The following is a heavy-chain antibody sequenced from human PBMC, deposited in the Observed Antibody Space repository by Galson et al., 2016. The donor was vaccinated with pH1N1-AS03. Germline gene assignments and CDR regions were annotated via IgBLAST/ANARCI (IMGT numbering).Heavy chain of an antibody. CDR1: GYTFRNHW. V-gene: IGHV5-51*01. D-gene: IGHD6-13*01. CDR2: IYPPDSDA. CDR3: ARRNEAATLSAPSDY. J-gene: IGHJ4*02. Sequence: QSGAEVKKPGESLKISCQASGYTFRNHWIGWVRQMPGKGLEWMGIIYPPDSDARYSPSFQGQVTMSVVKSINTAYLQWISLKAAETAIYYCARRNEAATLSAPSDYWGQGTLVTVSS.